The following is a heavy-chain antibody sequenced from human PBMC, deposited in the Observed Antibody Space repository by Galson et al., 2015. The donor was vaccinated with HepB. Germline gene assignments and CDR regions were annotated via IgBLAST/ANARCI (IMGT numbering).Heavy chain of an antibody. CDR3: AKNYGAGSWNYYYYYMDV. Sequence: SLRLSCAASGFTFSRYGMHWVRQAPGKGLEWVAGITCDGSNIYYVDSMKGRLTISRDNLKNTLYLEMKSLRVEDTAVYYCAKNYGAGSWNYYYYYMDVWGKGTTVTVSS. D-gene: IGHD3-10*01. CDR2: ITCDGSNI. V-gene: IGHV3-30*18. J-gene: IGHJ6*03. CDR1: GFTFSRYG.